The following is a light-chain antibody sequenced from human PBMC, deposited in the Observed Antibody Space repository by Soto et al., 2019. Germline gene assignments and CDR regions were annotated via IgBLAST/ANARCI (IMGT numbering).Light chain of an antibody. V-gene: IGKV3-20*01. CDR2: GAS. Sequence: EIVLTQSPGTLSLSPGERATLSCRASQSVSSSYLAWYQQKPGQAPRLLIYGASSRATGIPDRFSGNGSGTDFTLTISRLEPEDFAVYYCQQYRSSVFTFGPGTKVDIK. J-gene: IGKJ3*01. CDR3: QQYRSSVFT. CDR1: QSVSSSY.